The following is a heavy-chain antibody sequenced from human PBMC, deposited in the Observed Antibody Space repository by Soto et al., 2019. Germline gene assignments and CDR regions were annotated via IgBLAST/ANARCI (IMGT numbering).Heavy chain of an antibody. CDR1: GFSVDEYG. CDR2: IHRNGAGT. CDR3: ARDHRWGYEYGDYGDS. D-gene: IGHD4-17*01. J-gene: IGHJ5*01. Sequence: EVQLVESGGSVVRPGGSLRLACAASGFSVDEYGMSWARQAPGKGLEWVSGIHRNGAGTGYADSVKGRFTISRDDAKNSLYLQMNSLRAEDTAFYYCARDHRWGYEYGDYGDSWGQGTLVTVSS. V-gene: IGHV3-20*04.